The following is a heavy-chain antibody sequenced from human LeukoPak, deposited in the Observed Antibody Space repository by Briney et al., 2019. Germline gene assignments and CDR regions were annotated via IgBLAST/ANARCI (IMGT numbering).Heavy chain of an antibody. V-gene: IGHV7-4-1*02. D-gene: IGHD5-12*01. CDR1: GYTFTYYT. Sequence: RASVKVSCKASGYTFTYYTMNWVRQAPGQGLEWIGWINTNTGNPTYAQGFTGRFVFSLDTSVSTAFLQISTLKAAGTAVYYCVRNGIYPLIYYDYWGQGTLVTVSS. CDR2: INTNTGNP. J-gene: IGHJ4*02. CDR3: VRNGIYPLIYYDY.